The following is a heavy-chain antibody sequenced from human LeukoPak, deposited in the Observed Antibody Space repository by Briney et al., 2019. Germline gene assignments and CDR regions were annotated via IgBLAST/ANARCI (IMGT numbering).Heavy chain of an antibody. J-gene: IGHJ4*02. CDR3: AKDRVPYCSGGSCYSADY. V-gene: IGHV3-23*01. Sequence: GGSLRLSCAASGFTFSSYAMSWVRQAPGKGLEWVSAISGSGGSTYYADSVKGRFTISRDNSKNTLYLQMNSLRAEDTAVYYCAKDRVPYCSGGSCYSADYWGQGTPVTVSS. CDR2: ISGSGGST. D-gene: IGHD2-15*01. CDR1: GFTFSSYA.